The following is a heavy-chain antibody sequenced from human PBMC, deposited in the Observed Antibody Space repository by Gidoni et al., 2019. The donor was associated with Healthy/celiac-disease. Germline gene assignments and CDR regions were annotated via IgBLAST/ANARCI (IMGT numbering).Heavy chain of an antibody. V-gene: IGHV4-59*08. CDR2: IYYSGST. CDR1: GGPISSYY. Sequence: QVQLQESGPGLVKPSETLSLTCTVSGGPISSYYWSWIRQPPGKGLEWIGYIYYSGSTNYNPSLKSRVTISVDTSKNQFSLKLSSVTAADTAVYYCARLGYSSGWYGLDYWGQGTLVTVSS. D-gene: IGHD6-19*01. J-gene: IGHJ4*02. CDR3: ARLGYSSGWYGLDY.